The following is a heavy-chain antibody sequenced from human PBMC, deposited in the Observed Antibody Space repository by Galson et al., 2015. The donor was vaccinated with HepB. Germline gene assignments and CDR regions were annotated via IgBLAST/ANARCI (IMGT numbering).Heavy chain of an antibody. V-gene: IGHV3-33*01. CDR2: IWYDGNNK. Sequence: SLRLSCAASGFTFSRYGIHWVRQAPGKGLEWVAVIWYDGNNKYYADSVKGRFTISRDNSKNTLYLQMDSLRAEDTAVYYCARDQGEYQLKGGGMDVWGQGTTVTVSS. CDR1: GFTFSRYG. CDR3: ARDQGEYQLKGGGMDV. J-gene: IGHJ6*02. D-gene: IGHD2-2*01.